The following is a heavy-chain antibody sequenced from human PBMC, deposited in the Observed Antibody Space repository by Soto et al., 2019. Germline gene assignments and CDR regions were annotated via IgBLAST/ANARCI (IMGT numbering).Heavy chain of an antibody. J-gene: IGHJ4*02. V-gene: IGHV2-5*02. CDR3: ALQDYYGSGGIN. D-gene: IGHD3-10*01. CDR2: IYWDDDK. Sequence: QITLKESGPTLVKPTQTLTLTCTFSGFSLSTSGVGVGWIRQPPGKALEWLALIYWDDDKRYSPALKSRLTISKDTTQTEVVLTMTNIDSADTAKYCCALQDYYGSGGINWGQGTLVTVSS. CDR1: GFSLSTSGVG.